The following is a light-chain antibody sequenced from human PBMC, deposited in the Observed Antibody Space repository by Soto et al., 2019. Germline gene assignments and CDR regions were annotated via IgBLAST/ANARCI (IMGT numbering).Light chain of an antibody. CDR3: SSHAGSINVA. Sequence: QSALTQPPSASGSPGQSVTISCTGTSSDVGAYNYVSWYQQHPGKAPKLLIYEVSKRPSGVPDRFSGSKSGNPASLTVSGLRAEDEADYYCSSHAGSINVAFGGGTKLTVL. CDR1: SSDVGAYNY. J-gene: IGLJ2*01. CDR2: EVS. V-gene: IGLV2-8*01.